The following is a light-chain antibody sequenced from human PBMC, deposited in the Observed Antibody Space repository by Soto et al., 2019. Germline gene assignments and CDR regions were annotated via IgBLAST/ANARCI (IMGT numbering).Light chain of an antibody. Sequence: QLVLTQPPSVSGAPGQRVTISCTGSSSNIGAGYDVHWYQQLPGTAPKLLIYGNSNRPSGVPDRFSGSKSGTSASLAITGLQAEDEADYYCHSYDSSLSGSKVVFGGGTKLTVL. J-gene: IGLJ2*01. CDR1: SSNIGAGYD. CDR3: HSYDSSLSGSKVV. V-gene: IGLV1-40*01. CDR2: GNS.